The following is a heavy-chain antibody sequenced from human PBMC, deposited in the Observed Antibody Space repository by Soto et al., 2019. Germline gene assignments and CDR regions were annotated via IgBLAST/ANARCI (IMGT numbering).Heavy chain of an antibody. V-gene: IGHV5-51*01. CDR2: IYPGDSDT. CDR1: GYSFTSYW. CDR3: ARSPVGWLPYNWFDP. J-gene: IGHJ5*02. Sequence: PGESLKISCKGSGYSFTSYWIGWVRQMPGKGLEWMGIIYPGDSDTRYSPSFQGQVTISADKSISTAYLQWSSLKASDTAMYYCARSPVGWLPYNWFDPWGQGTLVTSPQ. D-gene: IGHD3-22*01.